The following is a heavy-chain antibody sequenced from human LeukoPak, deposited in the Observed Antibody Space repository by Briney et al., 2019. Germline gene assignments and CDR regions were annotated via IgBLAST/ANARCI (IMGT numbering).Heavy chain of an antibody. CDR3: ARNPLRYGSGSYYIDY. V-gene: IGHV4-31*03. Sequence: SETLSLTCTVSGGSISSGGYYWSWIRQHPGKGLEWIGYIYYSGSTYYNPSLKSRVTISVDMSNNQFSLKLSSVTAADTAVYYCARNPLRYGSGSYYIDYWGQGTLVTVSS. CDR2: IYYSGST. J-gene: IGHJ4*02. D-gene: IGHD3-10*01. CDR1: GGSISSGGYY.